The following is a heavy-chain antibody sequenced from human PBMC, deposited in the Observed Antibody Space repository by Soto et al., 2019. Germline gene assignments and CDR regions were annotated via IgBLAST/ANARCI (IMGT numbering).Heavy chain of an antibody. J-gene: IGHJ4*02. Sequence: GASVKVSCKASGYTFTGYYIHWARQAPGQGLEWVGRINPNSGDTNYAQKFQGRVTMTRDTSISTVYMELSRLRSDDTAVYYCARDRPTGTDRESDYWGQGTLVTVSS. CDR2: INPNSGDT. D-gene: IGHD1-1*01. V-gene: IGHV1-2*06. CDR3: ARDRPTGTDRESDY. CDR1: GYTFTGYY.